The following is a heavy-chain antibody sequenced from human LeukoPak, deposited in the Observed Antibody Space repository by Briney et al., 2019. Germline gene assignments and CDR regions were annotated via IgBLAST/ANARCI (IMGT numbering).Heavy chain of an antibody. D-gene: IGHD3-3*01. J-gene: IGHJ4*02. CDR3: ARGRIYDFWSGYYYKYFDY. Sequence: SETLSLTRTVSGGSISSYYWSWIRQPPGKGLEWIGYIYYSGSTNYNPSLKSRVTISVDTSKNQFSLKLSSVTAADTAVYYCARGRIYDFWSGYYYKYFDYWGQGTLVTVSS. CDR1: GGSISSYY. V-gene: IGHV4-59*12. CDR2: IYYSGST.